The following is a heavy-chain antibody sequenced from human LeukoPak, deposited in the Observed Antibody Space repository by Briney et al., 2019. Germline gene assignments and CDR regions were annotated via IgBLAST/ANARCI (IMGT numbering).Heavy chain of an antibody. V-gene: IGHV3-53*01. J-gene: IGHJ3*02. CDR1: GFTVSSNY. CDR3: ARGGGYDSLGAFDI. CDR2: IYSGGST. Sequence: GGSLRLSCAASGFTVSSNYMSWVRQAPGKGLEWVSIIYSGGSTFYADSVKGRFTISRDNSKNTLYLQMNSLRAEDTAVYYCARGGGYDSLGAFDIWGQGTMVTVSS. D-gene: IGHD5-12*01.